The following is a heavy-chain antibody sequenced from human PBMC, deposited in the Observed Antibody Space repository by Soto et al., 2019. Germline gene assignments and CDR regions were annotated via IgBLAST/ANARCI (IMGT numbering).Heavy chain of an antibody. Sequence: GGSLRLSCAVSGFTFSTYNMNWVRQAPGKGLEWVSSISDSSTYIFYADSVKGRFTISRDNAKNSLYLQMSSLRAEDTAVYYCATDEYYYHSSGSYYQPLAFESSGQGTMGTVAS. CDR1: GFTFSTYN. CDR3: ATDEYYYHSSGSYYQPLAFES. V-gene: IGHV3-21*01. J-gene: IGHJ3*02. D-gene: IGHD3-22*01. CDR2: ISDSSTYI.